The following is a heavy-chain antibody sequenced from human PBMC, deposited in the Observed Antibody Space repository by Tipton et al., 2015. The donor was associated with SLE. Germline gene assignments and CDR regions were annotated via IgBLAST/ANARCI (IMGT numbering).Heavy chain of an antibody. J-gene: IGHJ4*02. CDR1: GGSIASRY. CDR2: IYYSGTT. V-gene: IGHV4-31*03. CDR3: ARVSGGWDYFDY. Sequence: TLSLTCTVSGGSIASRYWSWIRQHPGKGLEWIGNIYYSGTTHYNTSLKSRLTISVDTSKNQFSLKLRSVTAADTAVYYCARVSGGWDYFDYWGQGALVTVSS. D-gene: IGHD2-8*02.